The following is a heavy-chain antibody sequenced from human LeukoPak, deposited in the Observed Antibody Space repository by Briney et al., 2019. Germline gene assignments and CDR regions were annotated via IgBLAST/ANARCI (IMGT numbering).Heavy chain of an antibody. CDR2: ISSSSSYI. CDR3: ASSPPLYGDTYLGY. CDR1: GFTFSSYS. J-gene: IGHJ4*02. Sequence: GGSLRLSCAASGFTFSSYSMNWVRQAPGKGLEWVSSISSSSSYIYYADSVKGRFTISRDNAKNSLYLQMNSLRAEDTAVYYCASSPPLYGDTYLGYWGQGTLVTVSS. D-gene: IGHD4-17*01. V-gene: IGHV3-21*04.